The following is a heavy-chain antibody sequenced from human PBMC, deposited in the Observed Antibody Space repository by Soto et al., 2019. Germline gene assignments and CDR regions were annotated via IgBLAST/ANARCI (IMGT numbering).Heavy chain of an antibody. V-gene: IGHV3-9*01. CDR1: GFTFDDYA. D-gene: IGHD5-12*01. J-gene: IGHJ4*02. Sequence: EVHLVESGGGLVPPGRSLTLSYAASGFTFDDYAMHWVRQRPGKGLEAVSGISWNSGRIEYADSVKGRFTISRDNAKNSLYLQMNSLRAEDTAFYYCARGLGGYDPGRLDSWGQGTLVTVSS. CDR2: ISWNSGRI. CDR3: ARGLGGYDPGRLDS.